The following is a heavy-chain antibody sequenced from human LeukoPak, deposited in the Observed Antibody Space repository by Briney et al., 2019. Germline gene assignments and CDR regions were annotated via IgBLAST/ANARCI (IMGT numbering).Heavy chain of an antibody. V-gene: IGHV3-13*01. CDR1: GFTFSTYD. J-gene: IGHJ6*03. CDR3: ARATVIGNAPVPGYMDV. Sequence: GGSLRLSCAASGFTFSTYDMHWVRQVTGKGLEWVSSIGTIGDTFYPGSVKGRFTISRENAKNSLYLQMNGLRAGDTAVYYCARATVIGNAPVPGYMDVWGKGTTVTVSS. D-gene: IGHD2-21*01. CDR2: IGTIGDT.